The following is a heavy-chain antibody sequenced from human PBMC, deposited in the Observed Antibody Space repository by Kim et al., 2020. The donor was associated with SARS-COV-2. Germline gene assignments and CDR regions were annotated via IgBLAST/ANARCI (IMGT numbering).Heavy chain of an antibody. V-gene: IGHV3-13*04. CDR1: GFTFSGYD. D-gene: IGHD3-9*01. CDR2: INSAGGT. J-gene: IGHJ6*02. Sequence: GGSLRLSCTASGFTFSGYDMHWVRQPPGKGLEWVSAINSAGGTYYPDSVKGRFTISRENAKNSLYLQMNSLRAGDTAVYYCVREGVTGDYGMDDWGQGTTVTVSS. CDR3: VREGVTGDYGMDD.